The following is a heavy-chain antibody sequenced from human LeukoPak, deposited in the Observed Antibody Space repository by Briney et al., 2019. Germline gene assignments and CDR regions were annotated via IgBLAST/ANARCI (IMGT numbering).Heavy chain of an antibody. CDR1: GGSINSYY. Sequence: SETLSLTYTVSGGSINSYYWSWIRQPPGKGLEWIGYIFNGGRTNYNPSLRSRVTMSLDTSKNQFSLKLTSLTAADTAVYYCTGRQHIVAVTATRGSFDMWGQGTMVTVSS. J-gene: IGHJ3*02. CDR3: TGRQHIVAVTATRGSFDM. V-gene: IGHV4-59*01. D-gene: IGHD2-21*02. CDR2: IFNGGRT.